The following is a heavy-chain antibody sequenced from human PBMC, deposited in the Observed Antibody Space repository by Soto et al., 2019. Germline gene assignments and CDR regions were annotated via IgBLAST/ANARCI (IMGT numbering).Heavy chain of an antibody. CDR3: AHPRGYGVFDAYDI. J-gene: IGHJ3*02. CDR2: ISASGDST. V-gene: IGHV3-23*01. D-gene: IGHD4-17*01. Sequence: GGSLRLSCAASGFTFSTYAMSWVRQAPGKGLEWVSAISASGDSTYSADSVRGRFAISRDNSINTLYLQMNSLRTEDTAVYYWAHPRGYGVFDAYDIWGQGTRVTVSS. CDR1: GFTFSTYA.